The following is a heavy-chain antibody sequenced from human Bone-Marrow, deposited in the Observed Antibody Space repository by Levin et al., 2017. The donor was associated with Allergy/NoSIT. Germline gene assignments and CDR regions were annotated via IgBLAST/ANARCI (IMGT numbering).Heavy chain of an antibody. CDR1: GGSISPYS. D-gene: IGHD3-22*01. Sequence: SQTLSLTCTVSGGSISPYSWTWIRQSPGKGLEWIGYIRYSGTTSYNPSLESRVTISVDTSKNQFSLKLSSVTDADTAIYYCARGHFDTSGYSNPFDYWGQGILVTVSS. CDR2: IRYSGTT. J-gene: IGHJ4*02. V-gene: IGHV4-59*03. CDR3: ARGHFDTSGYSNPFDY.